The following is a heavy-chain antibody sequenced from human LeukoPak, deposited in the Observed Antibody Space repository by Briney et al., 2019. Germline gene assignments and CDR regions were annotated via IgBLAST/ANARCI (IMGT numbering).Heavy chain of an antibody. J-gene: IGHJ5*02. V-gene: IGHV3-30*02. D-gene: IGHD4-11*01. CDR1: GFIFTDYG. CDR2: IRYDGSNK. Sequence: GGSLRPSCAASGFIFTDYGMHWVRQAPGKGLEWVAFIRYDGSNKYYADSVKGRFTISRDNSKNTLYLQMNSLRAEDTAAYYCAKGYPRTVSWGQGTLVTVSS. CDR3: AKGYPRTVS.